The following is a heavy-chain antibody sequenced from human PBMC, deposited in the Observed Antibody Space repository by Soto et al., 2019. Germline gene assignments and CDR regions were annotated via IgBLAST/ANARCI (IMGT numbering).Heavy chain of an antibody. CDR1: GGSIDGYF. Sequence: KASETLSLTCTVSGGSIDGYFWTWVRQPPGEGLERIGNVHYSGATRFKSSFKSRLDMSVDTSKNQFSMTLTSVTAADTAVYYCARMLVNVRYDNAVHDTFDVWGQGTMVTVS. CDR2: VHYSGAT. CDR3: ARMLVNVRYDNAVHDTFDV. V-gene: IGHV4-59*01. J-gene: IGHJ3*01. D-gene: IGHD2-2*01.